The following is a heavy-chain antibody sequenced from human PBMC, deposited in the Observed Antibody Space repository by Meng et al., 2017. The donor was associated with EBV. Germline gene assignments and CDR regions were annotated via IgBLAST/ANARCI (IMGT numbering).Heavy chain of an antibody. CDR1: GFTFSRFW. V-gene: IGHV3-74*01. J-gene: IGHJ4*02. CDR3: SRDLAGPFDD. Sequence: EVDLVKSGGGPVRLGGYLRLSFAVSGFTFSRFWMHWVRQVPGKGLVWVARTNEDGGITNYADSVKGRFIISRDNTRNTLYLQMNSLRDEDTAVYFCSRDLAGPFDDWGQGTLVTVSS. CDR2: TNEDGGIT.